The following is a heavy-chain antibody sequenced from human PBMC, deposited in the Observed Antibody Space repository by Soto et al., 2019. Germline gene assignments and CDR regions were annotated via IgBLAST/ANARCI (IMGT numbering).Heavy chain of an antibody. Sequence: ASVKVSCKASGYIFTSYALHWVRQAPGQRLEWMGWIDPNSGVTKYAQKFQGRVTVTRNTSIRTTYMELSSLTSDDTAVYYRAKENFKFDSWGQGTLVTVSS. V-gene: IGHV1-2*02. CDR2: IDPNSGVT. D-gene: IGHD1-7*01. CDR3: AKENFKFDS. CDR1: GYIFTSYA. J-gene: IGHJ4*02.